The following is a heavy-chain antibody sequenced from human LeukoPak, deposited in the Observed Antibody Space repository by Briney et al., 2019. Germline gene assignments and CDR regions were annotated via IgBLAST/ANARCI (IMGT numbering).Heavy chain of an antibody. CDR1: GGSISSDGYY. D-gene: IGHD2-15*01. CDR3: ARYRDSGGRLAFDI. J-gene: IGHJ3*02. CDR2: IYYSGTT. V-gene: IGHV4-31*01. Sequence: PSQTLSLTCTVSGGSISSDGYYWTWIRQHPGKGLEWIGYIYYSGTTYYNPSLESQVTLSVDTSKNQFSLRLSSVTAADTAVYYCARYRDSGGRLAFDIWGQGTMATVSS.